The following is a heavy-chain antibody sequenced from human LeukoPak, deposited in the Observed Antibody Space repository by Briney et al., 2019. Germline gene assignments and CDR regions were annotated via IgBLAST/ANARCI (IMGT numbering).Heavy chain of an antibody. CDR3: AREGYCSTTSCYYFDY. D-gene: IGHD2-2*01. CDR1: GFTFSSYA. Sequence: GGSLRLSCAASGFTFSSYAVSWVRQAPGKGLVWVSRVNTDGSSTTYADSVKGRFTISRDNAKNTLYLQMNSLRAEDTAVYYCAREGYCSTTSCYYFDYWGQGALVTVSS. J-gene: IGHJ4*02. V-gene: IGHV3-74*01. CDR2: VNTDGSST.